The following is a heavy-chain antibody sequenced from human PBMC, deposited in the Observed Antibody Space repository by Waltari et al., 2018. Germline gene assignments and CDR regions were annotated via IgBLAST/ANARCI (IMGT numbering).Heavy chain of an antibody. CDR3: ARDVAPTRSPRFDY. V-gene: IGHV3-23*01. Sequence: VQLLGSGGGWVQPGESLRLSCAATGFTFTSYAMTWVRQAPGKEPWGVSTISDRGANTHYAASVKGSFTIVRDNSKRMLYLQMNNLRAEDTALYYCARDVAPTRSPRFDYWGQGTLVIVAS. D-gene: IGHD2-21*01. CDR2: ISDRGANT. CDR1: GFTFTSYA. J-gene: IGHJ4*02.